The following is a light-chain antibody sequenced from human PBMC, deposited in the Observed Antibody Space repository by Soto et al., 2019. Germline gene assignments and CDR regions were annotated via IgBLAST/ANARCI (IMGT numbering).Light chain of an antibody. CDR1: SSDVGGYNY. Sequence: QSALTQPASASGSPGQSITISCTGTSSDVGGYNYVSWYQQHPGKAPKLIIYDVTYRPSGVSDRFSGSKSGNTASLTVSGLQSEDEAEYYCDSYAGGSTEVFGTGTKLTVL. CDR2: DVT. CDR3: DSYAGGSTEV. J-gene: IGLJ1*01. V-gene: IGLV2-14*01.